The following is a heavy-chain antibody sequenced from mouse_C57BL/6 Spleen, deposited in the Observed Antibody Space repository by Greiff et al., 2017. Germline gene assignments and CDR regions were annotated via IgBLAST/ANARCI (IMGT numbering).Heavy chain of an antibody. CDR1: GYTFTSYW. D-gene: IGHD3-2*02. V-gene: IGHV1-61*01. CDR2: IYPSDSET. CDR3: AIEQLRLLFDY. J-gene: IGHJ2*01. Sequence: QVQLQQSGAELVRPGSSVKLSCKASGYTFTSYWMDWVKQRPGQGLEWIGNIYPSDSETHYNQKFKGKATLTVDKSSSTAYMQLSSLTSEDSAVYYCAIEQLRLLFDYWGQGTTLTVSS.